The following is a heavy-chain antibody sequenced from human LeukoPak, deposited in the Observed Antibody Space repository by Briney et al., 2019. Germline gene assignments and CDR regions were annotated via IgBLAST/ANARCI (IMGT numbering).Heavy chain of an antibody. CDR2: IYYSGSS. CDR1: GGSISSSTYY. V-gene: IGHV4-39*01. CDR3: ASLRSGWYDFDC. Sequence: PSETLSLTCTVSGGSISSSTYYWGWIRQPPGKGLEWIGSIYYSGSSYYNPSLKSRVTISVDTSKNQFSLKLSSVTAADTAVYYCASLRSGWYDFDCWGQGTLVTVSS. J-gene: IGHJ4*02. D-gene: IGHD6-19*01.